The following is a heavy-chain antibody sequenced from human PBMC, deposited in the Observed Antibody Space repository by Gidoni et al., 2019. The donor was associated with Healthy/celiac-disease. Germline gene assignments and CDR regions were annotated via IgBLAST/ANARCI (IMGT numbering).Heavy chain of an antibody. Sequence: QVPLVESGGGVVQPGRSLRLSCAASGFTLSSYGMHWVRQAPGKGLEWVAVISYDGSKKYYADSVKCRFTISKDNSKNTLYLQMNSLRAEDTAVYYCAKDRGLRSFDYWGQGTLVTVSS. CDR3: AKDRGLRSFDY. J-gene: IGHJ4*02. V-gene: IGHV3-30*18. CDR2: ISYDGSKK. D-gene: IGHD3-3*01. CDR1: GFTLSSYG.